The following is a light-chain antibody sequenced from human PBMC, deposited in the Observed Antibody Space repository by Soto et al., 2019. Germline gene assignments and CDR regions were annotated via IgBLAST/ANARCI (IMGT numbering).Light chain of an antibody. V-gene: IGLV2-23*01. CDR2: EDH. Sequence: QSVLTQPASVSGSPGQSITISCTATSSDVGRYSLVSWYQQHPGKAPKLMISEDHKRPSGVSNRFSGSKSGNTASLTISELQSEDEADYYCCSYAGSNTWVFGNGTKGTVL. CDR1: SSDVGRYSL. J-gene: IGLJ1*01. CDR3: CSYAGSNTWV.